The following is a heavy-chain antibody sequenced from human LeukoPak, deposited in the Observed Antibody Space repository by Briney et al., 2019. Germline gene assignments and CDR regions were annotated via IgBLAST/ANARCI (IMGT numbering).Heavy chain of an antibody. Sequence: GGSLRLSCAASGFTFSSYGMHWVCQAPGKGLEWVAVISYDGSNKYYADSVKGRFTISRDNSKNTLYLQMNSLRAEDTAVCYCAKDLRYYDSSGYSDYWGQGTLVTVSS. CDR3: AKDLRYYDSSGYSDY. CDR1: GFTFSSYG. J-gene: IGHJ4*02. V-gene: IGHV3-30*18. CDR2: ISYDGSNK. D-gene: IGHD3-22*01.